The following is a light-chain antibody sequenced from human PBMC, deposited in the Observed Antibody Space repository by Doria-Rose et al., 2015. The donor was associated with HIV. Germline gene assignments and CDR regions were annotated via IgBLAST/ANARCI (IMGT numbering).Light chain of an antibody. Sequence: TVTISCIRSRGSIASYYVQWYQQRPGSSPTTVIYEDNQRPSGVPDRFSGSIDSSTNSASLTISGLQTEDEADYYCQSYDDNDPAVFGGGTKLTVL. CDR3: QSYDDNDPAV. CDR2: EDN. V-gene: IGLV6-57*01. J-gene: IGLJ2*01. CDR1: RGSIASYY.